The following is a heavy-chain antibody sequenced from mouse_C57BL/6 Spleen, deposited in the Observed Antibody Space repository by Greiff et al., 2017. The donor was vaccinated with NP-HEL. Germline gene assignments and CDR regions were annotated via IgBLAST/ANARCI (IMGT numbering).Heavy chain of an antibody. D-gene: IGHD2-12*01. J-gene: IGHJ1*03. V-gene: IGHV14-2*01. Sequence: EVQLQQSGAELVKPGASVKLSCTASGFNIKDYYMHWVKQRTEQGLEWIGRIDPEDGGTKYAPKFQGKATITADTSSNTADLQRSSLTAEDNAVYYCARDDRYYGVWGTGTTVTVSS. CDR2: IDPEDGGT. CDR3: ARDDRYYGV. CDR1: GFNIKDYY.